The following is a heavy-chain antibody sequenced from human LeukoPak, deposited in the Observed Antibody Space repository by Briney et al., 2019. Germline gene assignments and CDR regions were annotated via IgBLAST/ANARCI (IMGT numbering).Heavy chain of an antibody. J-gene: IGHJ4*02. V-gene: IGHV3-7*01. CDR1: GFTFSTYW. D-gene: IGHD3-22*01. Sequence: GGSLRLSWAASGFTFSTYWMSWVRQAPGKGLEWVANIKQDGSEKYCVDSVRGRFTSSRDNAKNSLYLQMNSLRVEDTAVYYCARDRALYDSSGFYYTEDAYWGQGTLVTVSS. CDR2: IKQDGSEK. CDR3: ARDRALYDSSGFYYTEDAY.